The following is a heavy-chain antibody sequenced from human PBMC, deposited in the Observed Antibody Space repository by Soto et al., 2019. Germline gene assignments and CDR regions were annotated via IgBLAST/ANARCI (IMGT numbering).Heavy chain of an antibody. CDR1: GFTVSNNH. J-gene: IGHJ4*02. Sequence: VQLVESGGGLIQPGGSLRLSCAASGFTVSNNHMTWVRQAAGKGLELVSFVHGGGSTSYADSVKGRFTISRDNSKNTLYLQLDSLRAEDTAIYDCAGRLTTAASLDYWGRGTLVNVSS. D-gene: IGHD3-16*01. V-gene: IGHV3-53*01. CDR3: AGRLTTAASLDY. CDR2: VHGGGST.